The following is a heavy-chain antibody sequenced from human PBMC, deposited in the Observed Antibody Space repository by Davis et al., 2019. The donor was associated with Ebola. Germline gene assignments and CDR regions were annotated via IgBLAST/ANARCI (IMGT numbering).Heavy chain of an antibody. J-gene: IGHJ6*04. CDR2: ISYDGSNK. Sequence: PGGSLRLSCAASGFTFSSYAMHWVRQAPDKGLEWVAVISYDGSNKYYADSVKGRFTISRDNSKNTLYLQMNSLRAEDTAVYYCARGIGGGRPQRYYYYGMDVWGKGTTVTVSS. CDR1: GFTFSSYA. V-gene: IGHV3-30*04. CDR3: ARGIGGGRPQRYYYYGMDV. D-gene: IGHD3-16*01.